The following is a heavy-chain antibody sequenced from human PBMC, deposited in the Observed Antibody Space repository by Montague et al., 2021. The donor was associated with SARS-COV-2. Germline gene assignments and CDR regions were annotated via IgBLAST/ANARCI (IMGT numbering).Heavy chain of an antibody. CDR3: ARVRTYYYDSSGYYYGIYYYYGMDV. CDR2: IYYSGST. J-gene: IGHJ6*02. D-gene: IGHD3-22*01. Sequence: SCTVSGGSISSYYWSWIRQPPGKGLEWIGYIYYSGSTNYNPSLKSRVTISVDTTKNQFSLKLSSVTAADTAVYYCARVRTYYYDSSGYYYGIYYYYGMDVWGQGTTVTVSS. CDR1: GGSISSYY. V-gene: IGHV4-59*01.